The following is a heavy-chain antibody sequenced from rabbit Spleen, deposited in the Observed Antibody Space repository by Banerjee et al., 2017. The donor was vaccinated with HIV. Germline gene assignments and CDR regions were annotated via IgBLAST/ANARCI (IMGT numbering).Heavy chain of an antibody. CDR1: GFSFTNKDV. Sequence: QEQLEEFGGGLVKPEGSLTLTCTASGFSFTNKDVICWVRQAPGKGLEWIGCINTITGKTVYATWVNGRFTISSHNAQNTLYLQLVSLTAADTATYFCVRDLGYDDASEKGYFNLWGPGTLVTVS. V-gene: IGHV1S45*01. D-gene: IGHD2-1*01. CDR3: VRDLGYDDASEKGYFNL. J-gene: IGHJ4*01. CDR2: INTITGKT.